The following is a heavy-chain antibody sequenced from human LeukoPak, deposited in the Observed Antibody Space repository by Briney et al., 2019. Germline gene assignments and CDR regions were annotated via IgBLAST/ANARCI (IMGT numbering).Heavy chain of an antibody. CDR1: GGSFSGYY. V-gene: IGHV4-34*01. D-gene: IGHD4-17*01. CDR3: ARGNYGDYVSNPRDRANYYYMDV. Sequence: SETLSLTCAVYGGSFSGYYWSWIRQPPGKGLEWIGEINHSGSTNYNPSLKSRVTISVDTSKNQFSLKLSSVTAADTAVYYCARGNYGDYVSNPRDRANYYYMDVWGKGTTVTVSS. CDR2: INHSGST. J-gene: IGHJ6*03.